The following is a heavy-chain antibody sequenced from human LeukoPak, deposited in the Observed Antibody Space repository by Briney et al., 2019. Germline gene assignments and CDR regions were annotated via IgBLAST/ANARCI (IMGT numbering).Heavy chain of an antibody. Sequence: GGSLRLSCAASGFTFSSYAMSWVRQAPGKGLEWVSAISGSGGSTYYADSVKGRFTISRDSSKNTLYLQMNSLRAEDTAVYYCAKGGCSGGSCYYPYYFDYWGQGTLVTVSS. D-gene: IGHD2-15*01. J-gene: IGHJ4*02. CDR2: ISGSGGST. CDR1: GFTFSSYA. V-gene: IGHV3-23*01. CDR3: AKGGCSGGSCYYPYYFDY.